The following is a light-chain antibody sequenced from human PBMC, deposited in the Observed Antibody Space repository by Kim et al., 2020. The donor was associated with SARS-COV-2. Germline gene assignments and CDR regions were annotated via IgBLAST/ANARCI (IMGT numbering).Light chain of an antibody. CDR2: VNSDGSH. Sequence: SVKLTCNLSSGHSSNAITWHQHQPEKAPRYLMKVNSDGSHIKEDGISDRFSGSSSGAERYLTISSLQSEDEADYYCQTWGTGIWVFGGGTQLTVL. V-gene: IGLV4-69*01. J-gene: IGLJ3*02. CDR3: QTWGTGIWV. CDR1: SGHSSNA.